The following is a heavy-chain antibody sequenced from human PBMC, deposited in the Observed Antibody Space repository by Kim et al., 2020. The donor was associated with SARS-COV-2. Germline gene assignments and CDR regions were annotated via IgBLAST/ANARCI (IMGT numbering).Heavy chain of an antibody. V-gene: IGHV3-11*06. D-gene: IGHD3-16*01. Sequence: GGSLRLSCAASGFTFSDYYMSWIRQAPGKGLEWVSYISSSSSYTNYADPVMGRFTISRDNAKNSLYLQMNSLRAEDTAVYYCARVITFGGDDYWGQGTLVTVSS. CDR2: ISSSSSYT. CDR3: ARVITFGGDDY. J-gene: IGHJ4*02. CDR1: GFTFSDYY.